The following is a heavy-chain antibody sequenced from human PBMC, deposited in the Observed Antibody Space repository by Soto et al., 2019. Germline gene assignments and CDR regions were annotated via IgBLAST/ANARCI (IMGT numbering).Heavy chain of an antibody. V-gene: IGHV3-23*03. CDR1: GFTFSSYA. D-gene: IGHD1-1*01. J-gene: IGHJ3*02. CDR2: IYSGGST. Sequence: EVQLLESGGGLVQPGGSLRLSCAASGFTFSSYAMSWVRQAPGKGLEWVSVIYSGGSTYYADSVKGRFTISRDNSKNTLYLQMNSLRAEDTAVYYCARTVSGAFDIWGQGTMVTVSS. CDR3: ARTVSGAFDI.